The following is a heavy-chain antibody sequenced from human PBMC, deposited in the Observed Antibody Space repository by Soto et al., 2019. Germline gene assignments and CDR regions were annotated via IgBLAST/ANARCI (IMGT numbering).Heavy chain of an antibody. Sequence: SVNVSCKASGGTFSSYAISWVRQAPGQGLEWMGGIIPSFGTTNYAQKFQGRVTITADESTSTAYMDLRSLRSEDTAVYYCARDIAGTTEGDWFDPWGQGTLVTSPQ. CDR2: IIPSFGTT. V-gene: IGHV1-69*13. CDR3: ARDIAGTTEGDWFDP. J-gene: IGHJ5*02. D-gene: IGHD1-7*01. CDR1: GGTFSSYA.